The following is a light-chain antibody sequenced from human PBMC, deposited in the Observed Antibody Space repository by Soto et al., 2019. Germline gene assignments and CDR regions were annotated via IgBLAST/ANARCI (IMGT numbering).Light chain of an antibody. CDR1: SSDVGGYNY. CDR3: SSYAGSNIL. V-gene: IGLV2-8*01. J-gene: IGLJ2*01. Sequence: QSALTQPPSASGSPGQSVTISCTGTSSDVGGYNYVSWYQQHPGKAPKLMIYEVNKRPSGVADRFSGSKSDNTASLTVSGLQAEDEADYYCSSYAGSNILFGGGTKLTVL. CDR2: EVN.